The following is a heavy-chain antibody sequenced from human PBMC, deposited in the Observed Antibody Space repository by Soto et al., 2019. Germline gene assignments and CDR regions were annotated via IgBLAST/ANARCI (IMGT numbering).Heavy chain of an antibody. CDR1: GFTFSSYC. CDR3: AREDDGDRFDY. J-gene: IGHJ4*02. Sequence: EVQLVESGGGLVQPGGSLRLSCAASGFTFSSYCMSWVRQAPGKGLEWVANIKQDGSETYYVDSVKGRFTTSRDNAKNSLYLQMNSLRAEDTAVYYCAREDDGDRFDYWGQGTLVTVSS. V-gene: IGHV3-7*01. D-gene: IGHD4-17*01. CDR2: IKQDGSET.